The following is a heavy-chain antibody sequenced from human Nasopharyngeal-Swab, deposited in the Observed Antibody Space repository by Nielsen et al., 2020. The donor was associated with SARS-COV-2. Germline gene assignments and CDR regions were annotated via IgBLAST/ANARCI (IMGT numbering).Heavy chain of an antibody. CDR1: GFTFGDYA. V-gene: IGHV3-49*03. D-gene: IGHD3-3*01. CDR2: IRSKAYGGTT. J-gene: IGHJ5*02. Sequence: GESLKISCTASGFTFGDYAMSWFRQAPGKGLEWVGFIRSKAYGGTTEYAASVKGRFTISRDVSKSIAYVQMNSLKTEDTAVYYCSRLPIGTYYNFWRPDSWGQGTLGHRLL. CDR3: SRLPIGTYYNFWRPDS.